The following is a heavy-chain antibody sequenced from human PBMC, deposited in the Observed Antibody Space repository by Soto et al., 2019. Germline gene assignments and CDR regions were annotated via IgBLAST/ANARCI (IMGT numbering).Heavy chain of an antibody. D-gene: IGHD3-16*02. V-gene: IGHV4-34*01. Sequence: PSETLSLTCAVYGGSFSGYFWSWIRQPPGKGLEWIGEINHSGSTNYNPSLKSRVTISVDTSKNQFSLKLSSVTAADTAVYYCARGRDYVWGSYRTLYYYGTDVWRQGTTVTVSS. J-gene: IGHJ6*02. CDR3: ARGRDYVWGSYRTLYYYGTDV. CDR2: INHSGST. CDR1: GGSFSGYF.